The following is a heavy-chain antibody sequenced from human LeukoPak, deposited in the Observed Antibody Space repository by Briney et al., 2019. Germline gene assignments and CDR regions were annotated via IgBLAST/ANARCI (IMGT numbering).Heavy chain of an antibody. V-gene: IGHV3-23*01. CDR2: ITGTGDTT. D-gene: IGHD3-22*01. CDR1: GFTFTSCA. Sequence: GGSLRLSCADSGFTFTSCAMTWVRQAPGRGLEWVSTITGTGDTTYYADSVKGRFTISRDNSKNTLYLQMNSLRAEDTAVYYCATDDRSGYYRDRHFDYWGQGTLVTVSS. J-gene: IGHJ4*02. CDR3: ATDDRSGYYRDRHFDY.